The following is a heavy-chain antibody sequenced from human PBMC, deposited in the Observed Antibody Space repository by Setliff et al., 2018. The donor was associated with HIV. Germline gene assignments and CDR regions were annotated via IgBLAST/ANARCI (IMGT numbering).Heavy chain of an antibody. CDR2: IYNRGST. CDR1: GGSISSSSYY. J-gene: IGHJ3*02. V-gene: IGHV4-61*01. D-gene: IGHD1-26*01. CDR3: ARSSGSYWMNSFDI. Sequence: PSETLSLTCTVSGGSISSSSYYWSWIRQPPGKGLEWIGYIYNRGSTNYNPSLRSRVTISLDTSKNQFSLKLTSVTAADTAVYYCARSSGSYWMNSFDIWGQGTKVTVSS.